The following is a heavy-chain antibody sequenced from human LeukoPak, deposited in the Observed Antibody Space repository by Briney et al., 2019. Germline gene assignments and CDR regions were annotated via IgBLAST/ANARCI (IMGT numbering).Heavy chain of an antibody. CDR1: EFTFNNYA. CDR3: AKGSRDSRPYYFDF. D-gene: IGHD3-10*01. J-gene: IGHJ4*02. V-gene: IGHV3-23*01. CDR2: ITGSGGDT. Sequence: GGSLRLSCAASEFTFNNYATSWVRQAPGKGLEWVSAITGSGGDTYHADSVKGRFTISRDNSKNTLYLQMNSLRAEDMAVYYCAKGSRDSRPYYFDFWGQGTLVTVSS.